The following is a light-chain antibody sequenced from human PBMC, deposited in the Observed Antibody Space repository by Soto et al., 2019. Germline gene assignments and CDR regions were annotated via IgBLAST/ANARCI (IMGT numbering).Light chain of an antibody. CDR2: NAF. V-gene: IGKV3-20*01. CDR3: HQHAYSPLT. CDR1: QSVGNNF. J-gene: IGKJ5*01. Sequence: EIVLTQSPGTLTLSPGERATLSCRASQSVGNNFLSWYQQRPGQAPRLLIYNAFNRATSISDRFSGSGSGTDFTLTISRLEPEDFAVYYCHQHAYSPLTFGQGTRLDIK.